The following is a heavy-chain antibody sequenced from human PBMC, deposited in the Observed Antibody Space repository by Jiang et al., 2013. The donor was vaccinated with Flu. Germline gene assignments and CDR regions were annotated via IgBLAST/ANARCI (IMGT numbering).Heavy chain of an antibody. J-gene: IGHJ5*02. CDR2: IYPGDSDT. CDR1: GYSFTNYW. Sequence: YGAEVKKPGESLKISCKGSGYSFTNYWIGWVRQMPGKGLEWMGIIYPGDSDTRYSPSFQGHITISADKSISTAYLQWGSLKASDTAMYYCATSRPMETYQLPPTWFDPWGQGTLVTVSS. V-gene: IGHV5-51*03. D-gene: IGHD2-2*01. CDR3: ATSRPMETYQLPPTWFDP.